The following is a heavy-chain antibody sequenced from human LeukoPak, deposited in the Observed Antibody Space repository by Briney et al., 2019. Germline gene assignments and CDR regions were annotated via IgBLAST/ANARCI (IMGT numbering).Heavy chain of an antibody. CDR2: IKVDGSEK. CDR3: VSDATWGANIAH. Sequence: GGALRLSCAASGFTFSDYWMMWGRQAPGEGLERVAQIKVDGSEKYYVDSVRGGFTISRDNAWNSLSLQINTLRVEDTTVYYCVSDATWGANIAHWGQGTLVTVSS. J-gene: IGHJ1*01. CDR1: GFTFSDYW. D-gene: IGHD1-26*01. V-gene: IGHV3-7*01.